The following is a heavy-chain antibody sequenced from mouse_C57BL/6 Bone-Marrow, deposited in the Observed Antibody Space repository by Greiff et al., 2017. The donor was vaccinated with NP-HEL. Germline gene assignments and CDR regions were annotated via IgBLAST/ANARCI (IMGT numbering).Heavy chain of an antibody. V-gene: IGHV14-1*01. J-gene: IGHJ1*03. CDR2: IDPEDGDT. CDR1: GFNIKDYY. Sequence: VQLQQSGAELVRPGASVKLSCTASGFNIKDYYMHWVKQRPEQGLEWIGRIDPEDGDTEYAPKFQGKATMTADTSSNTAYLQLSSLTSEDTAVYYCTPLITTVVAHWYFDVWGTGTTVTVSS. CDR3: TPLITTVVAHWYFDV. D-gene: IGHD1-1*01.